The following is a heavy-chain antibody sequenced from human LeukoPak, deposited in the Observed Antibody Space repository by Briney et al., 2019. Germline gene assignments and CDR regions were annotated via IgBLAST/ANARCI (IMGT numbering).Heavy chain of an antibody. D-gene: IGHD2-21*01. V-gene: IGHV4-34*01. J-gene: IGHJ5*02. CDR2: INHSGST. Sequence: SETLSLTCAVYGGSFSGYYWSWIRQPPGKGLEWIGEINHSGSTNYNPSLKSRVTISVDTSKNQFSLKLSSVTAADTAVYYCARLWRALNWFDPWGQGTLVTVSS. CDR1: GGSFSGYY. CDR3: ARLWRALNWFDP.